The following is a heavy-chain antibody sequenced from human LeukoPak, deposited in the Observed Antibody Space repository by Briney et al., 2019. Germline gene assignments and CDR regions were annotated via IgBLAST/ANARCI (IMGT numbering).Heavy chain of an antibody. CDR3: ASLGENSIAAAGQLDY. CDR2: IYHSGST. J-gene: IGHJ4*02. D-gene: IGHD6-13*01. Sequence: PSETLSLTCTVSGYSISSGYYWGWIRQPPGKGLEWIGSIYHSGSTYYNPSLKSRVTISVDTSKNQFSLKLSSVTAADTAVYYCASLGENSIAAAGQLDYWGQGTLVTVSS. V-gene: IGHV4-38-2*02. CDR1: GYSISSGYY.